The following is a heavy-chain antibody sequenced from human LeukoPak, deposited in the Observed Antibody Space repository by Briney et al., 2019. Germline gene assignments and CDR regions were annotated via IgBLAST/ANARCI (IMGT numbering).Heavy chain of an antibody. CDR1: GFTFSNYA. J-gene: IGHJ4*02. CDR2: IGGSGGST. CDR3: AKIMRRQQLARLGVLDY. V-gene: IGHV3-23*01. Sequence: GGSLRLSCAASGFTFSNYAMSWVRQAPGKGLEWVSSIGGSGGSTYYADSVKGRFTISRDNSKNTLYLQINSLRVEDTAVYYCAKIMRRQQLARLGVLDYWGQGTLVTVSS. D-gene: IGHD6-13*01.